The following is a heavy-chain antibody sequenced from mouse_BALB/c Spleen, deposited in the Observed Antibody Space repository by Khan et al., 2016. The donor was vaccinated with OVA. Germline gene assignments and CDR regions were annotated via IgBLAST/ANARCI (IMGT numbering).Heavy chain of an antibody. J-gene: IGHJ3*01. Sequence: VQLQQSGPELMKPGTSVKISCKASGYSFTTFYMHWVKQSHGKSLEWVGYIDPFNGGTNYNQKFKGKATLTVDKSSSTAYMHLNSLTSEDSAVYFCTRLGITTWFAYWGQGTLVSVSA. CDR1: GYSFTTFY. CDR3: TRLGITTWFAY. V-gene: IGHV1S135*01. D-gene: IGHD4-1*01. CDR2: IDPFNGGT.